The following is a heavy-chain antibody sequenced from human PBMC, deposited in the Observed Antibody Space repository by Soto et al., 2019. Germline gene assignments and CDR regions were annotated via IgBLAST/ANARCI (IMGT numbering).Heavy chain of an antibody. D-gene: IGHD3-3*01. CDR3: ASYDFWSGYTLDY. J-gene: IGHJ4*02. Sequence: TLSLTCTVSGGSVSSGSYYWSWIRQPPGKGLEWIGYIYYSGSTNYNPSLKSRVTISVDTSKNQFSLKLSSVTAADTAAYYCASYDFWSGYTLDYWGQGTLVTVSS. CDR2: IYYSGST. CDR1: GGSVSSGSYY. V-gene: IGHV4-61*01.